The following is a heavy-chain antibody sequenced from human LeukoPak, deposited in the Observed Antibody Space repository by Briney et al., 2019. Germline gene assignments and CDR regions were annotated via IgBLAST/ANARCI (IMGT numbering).Heavy chain of an antibody. CDR3: AKDVGKWESLHFFDY. V-gene: IGHV3-23*01. CDR1: GFTLSTNA. CDR2: ISGSGAST. J-gene: IGHJ4*02. Sequence: GGSLRLSCLTSGFTLSTNAMSWVRQAPGKGLEWISGISGSGASTYYADSVKGRFTISRDDSRNTLYLQMNSLRGDDTAVYYCAKDVGKWESLHFFDYWGQGILVTVSS. D-gene: IGHD1-26*01.